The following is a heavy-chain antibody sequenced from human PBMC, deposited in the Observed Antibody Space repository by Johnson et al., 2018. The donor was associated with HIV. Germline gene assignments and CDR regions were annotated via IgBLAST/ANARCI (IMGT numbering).Heavy chain of an antibody. CDR1: GFTFSSYA. J-gene: IGHJ3*02. CDR2: ISYDGSNK. Sequence: QVLLVESGGGLVQPGGSLRLSCAASGFTFSSYAMSWVRQAPGKGLEWVAVISYDGSNKYYADSVKGRFTISRDNSKNTLYLQMNSLRAEDTAVYYCAKAREYDSTGHDAFDIWGQGTMVTVSS. CDR3: AKAREYDSTGHDAFDI. V-gene: IGHV3-30*18. D-gene: IGHD3-22*01.